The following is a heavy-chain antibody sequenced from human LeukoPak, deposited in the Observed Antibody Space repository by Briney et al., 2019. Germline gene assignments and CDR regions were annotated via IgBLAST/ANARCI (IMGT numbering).Heavy chain of an antibody. D-gene: IGHD4-17*01. CDR2: IHHSGSI. CDR1: GGSIRDHY. CDR3: ARDWSAVTTVPYFDY. J-gene: IGHJ4*02. V-gene: IGHV4-34*01. Sequence: SETLSLTCAVSGGSIRDHYWSRIRQPPGEGLEWIAEIHHSGSIKYNPSLQSRVTISMDTSKNQFSLKLSSVTAADTAVYYCARDWSAVTTVPYFDYWGRGTLVTVSS.